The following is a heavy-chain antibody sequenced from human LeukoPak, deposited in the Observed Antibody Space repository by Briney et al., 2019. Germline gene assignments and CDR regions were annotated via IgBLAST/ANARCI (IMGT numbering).Heavy chain of an antibody. D-gene: IGHD6-19*01. V-gene: IGHV1-69*06. CDR2: IIPIFGTA. CDR1: GGTFSSYA. CDR3: ARDRPRIAVAGTNAFDI. Sequence: SVKVSCKASGGTFSSYAISWVRQAPGQGLEWMGGIIPIFGTANYAQKFQGRVTITADKSTSTAYMELSSLRSEDTAVYYCARDRPRIAVAGTNAFDIWGQGTMVTVSS. J-gene: IGHJ3*02.